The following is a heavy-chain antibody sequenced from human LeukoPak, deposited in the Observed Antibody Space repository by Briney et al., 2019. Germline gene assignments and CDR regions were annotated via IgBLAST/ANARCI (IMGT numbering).Heavy chain of an antibody. CDR3: ARDKIRWGYSYQNEGYFQH. V-gene: IGHV3-11*01. CDR1: GFTFSDYY. J-gene: IGHJ1*01. CDR2: ISSSGSTI. Sequence: PGGSLRLSCAASGFTFSDYYMSWIRQAPGKGPEWVSYISSSGSTIYYADSVKGRFTISRDNAKNSLYLQMNSPRAEDTAVYYCARDKIRWGYSYQNEGYFQHWGQGTLVTVSS. D-gene: IGHD5-18*01.